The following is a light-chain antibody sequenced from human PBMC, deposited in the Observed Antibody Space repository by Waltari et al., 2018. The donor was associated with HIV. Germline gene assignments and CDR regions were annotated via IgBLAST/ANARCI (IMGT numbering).Light chain of an antibody. CDR1: QDISMF. CDR2: AAS. CDR3: LQIYRTPLT. J-gene: IGKJ3*01. Sequence: IQMTQSPSSLSASVGDTVTITCRASQDISMFLSWYQQKPGEAPKLLIHAASSLPTGAPARFRGRGSGTEFTLTISGLQPEDFETYFCLQIYRTPLTFGPVTKLDMK. V-gene: IGKV1-39*01.